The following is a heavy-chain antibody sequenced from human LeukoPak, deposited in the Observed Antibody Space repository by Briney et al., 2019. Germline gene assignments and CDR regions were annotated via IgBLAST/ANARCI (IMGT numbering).Heavy chain of an antibody. J-gene: IGHJ6*04. CDR1: GGSFSGYY. V-gene: IGHV4-34*01. CDR3: ARGLRPTGPAYRDV. CDR2: INHSGST. D-gene: IGHD4-17*01. Sequence: SETLSLTCAVYGGSFSGYYWSWIRQPPGKGLEWIGEINHSGSTNYNPSLKSRVTISVDTSKNQSSLKLSSVTAADTAVYYCARGLRPTGPAYRDVWGKGTTVTVSS.